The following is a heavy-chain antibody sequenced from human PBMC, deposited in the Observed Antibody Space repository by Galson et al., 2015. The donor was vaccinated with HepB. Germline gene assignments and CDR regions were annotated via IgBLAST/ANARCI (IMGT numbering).Heavy chain of an antibody. D-gene: IGHD3-9*01. J-gene: IGHJ4*02. CDR1: GFTFSSYA. CDR2: ISGSGGST. Sequence: SLRLSCAASGFTFSSYAMSWVRQAPGKGLEWVSAISGSGGSTYYADSVKGRFTISRDNSKNTLYLQMNSLRAEDTAVYYCAKQHYDILTIDYWGQGTLVTVSS. V-gene: IGHV3-23*01. CDR3: AKQHYDILTIDY.